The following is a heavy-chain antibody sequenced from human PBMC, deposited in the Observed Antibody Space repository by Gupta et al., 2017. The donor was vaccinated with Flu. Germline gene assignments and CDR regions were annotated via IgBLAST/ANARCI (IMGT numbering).Heavy chain of an antibody. CDR2: IAGGGDRY. CDR1: GLTVSAYA. CDR3: AKDRSGNPAIDD. Sequence: EVQLVESGGGLVQPGGSLRLYCAASGLTVSAYAMNGVRKAPGKVLEWVANIAGGGDRYCYADSVMARFTISRDNSKNTLYLQXNXLRADDXAVYYSAKDRSGNPAIDDGGTGTLVTGS. V-gene: IGHV3-23*04. J-gene: IGHJ4*02. D-gene: IGHD6-13*01.